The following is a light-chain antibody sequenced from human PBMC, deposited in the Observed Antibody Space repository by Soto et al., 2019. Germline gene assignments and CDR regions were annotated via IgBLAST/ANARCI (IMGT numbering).Light chain of an antibody. CDR3: QQYNNWPPNT. CDR2: GAS. J-gene: IGKJ5*01. V-gene: IGKV3-15*01. CDR1: QSVSSN. Sequence: EIVMTQSPATLSVSPGERATLSCRASQSVSSNLAWYQQKPGQAPRLLMNGASTRATGTPARFSGSGSGTEFTLTISSLQSEDFAVYYCQQYNNWPPNTFGQGTRLEIK.